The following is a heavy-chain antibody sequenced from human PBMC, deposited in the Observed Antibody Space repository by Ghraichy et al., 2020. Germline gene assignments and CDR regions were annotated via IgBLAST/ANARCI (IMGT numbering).Heavy chain of an antibody. CDR3: SRPPYITNKATTDY. CDR1: GYDFTTYW. J-gene: IGHJ4*02. CDR2: IYPGDSDT. Sequence: GESLNISCKTSGYDFTTYWIAWVRQMPGKGLEWVGVIYPGDSDTRYSPSFQGQVTISADNTISTAYLQSSSLKASDTAMYYCSRPPYITNKATTDYWGQGTVVTVSP. V-gene: IGHV5-51*01. D-gene: IGHD1-14*01.